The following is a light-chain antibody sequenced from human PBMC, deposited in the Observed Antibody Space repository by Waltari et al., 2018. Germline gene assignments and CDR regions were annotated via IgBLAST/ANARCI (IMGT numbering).Light chain of an antibody. V-gene: IGKV3-15*01. CDR2: GAS. Sequence: EVVMTQSPATLSVSPGERAPLSCRASHSIGSNLAWYQQKPGQTPRLLIYGASTRATGVPARFSGSGAGREFTLTISSLQSEDSVFYYCQQYNTWPRTFGPGTKVDIK. J-gene: IGKJ3*01. CDR1: HSIGSN. CDR3: QQYNTWPRT.